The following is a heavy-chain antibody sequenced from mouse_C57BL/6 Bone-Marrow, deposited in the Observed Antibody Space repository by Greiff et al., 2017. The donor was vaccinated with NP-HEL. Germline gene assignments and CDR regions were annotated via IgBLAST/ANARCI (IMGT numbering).Heavy chain of an antibody. Sequence: VKLMESGAELARPGASVKLSCKASGYTFTSYGISWVKQRTGQGLEWIGEIYPRSGNTYYNEKFKGKATLTADKSSSTAYMELRSLTPEDSAVYFCARRGNSMFAYWGQGTLVTVSA. CDR2: IYPRSGNT. CDR1: GYTFTSYG. D-gene: IGHD2-1*01. CDR3: ARRGNSMFAY. V-gene: IGHV1-81*01. J-gene: IGHJ3*01.